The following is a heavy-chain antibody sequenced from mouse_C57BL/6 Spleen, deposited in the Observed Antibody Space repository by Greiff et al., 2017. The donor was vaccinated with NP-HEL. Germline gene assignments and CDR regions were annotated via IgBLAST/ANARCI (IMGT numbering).Heavy chain of an antibody. CDR1: GYAFTNYL. CDR2: INPGSGGT. Sequence: QVQLQQSGAELVRPGTSVKVSCKASGYAFTNYLIEWVKQRPGQGLEWIGVINPGSGGTNSNEKFKGKATLTADKSSSTAYMQLSSLTSEDSAVYVCARSVVARNYAMDYWGQGTSVTVSS. J-gene: IGHJ4*01. D-gene: IGHD1-1*01. CDR3: ARSVVARNYAMDY. V-gene: IGHV1-54*01.